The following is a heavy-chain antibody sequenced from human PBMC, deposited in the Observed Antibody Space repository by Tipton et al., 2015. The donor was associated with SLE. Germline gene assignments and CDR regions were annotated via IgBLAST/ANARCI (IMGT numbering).Heavy chain of an antibody. Sequence: SMRLSCAASGFTVSSNYMSWVRQAPGKGLEWVSVIYSGGSTYYADSVKGRFTFSRDNSKNTLYLQMNSLRPEDTALYYCTSGYNWNPGGVIWARRVLDIWGQGTMVTVSS. J-gene: IGHJ3*02. CDR1: GFTVSSNY. CDR3: TSGYNWNPGGVIWARRVLDI. D-gene: IGHD1-20*01. V-gene: IGHV3-66*02. CDR2: IYSGGST.